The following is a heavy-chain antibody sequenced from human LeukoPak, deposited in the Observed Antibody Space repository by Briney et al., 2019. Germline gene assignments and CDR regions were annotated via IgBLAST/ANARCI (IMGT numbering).Heavy chain of an antibody. CDR3: ARGVAVAGTFDY. D-gene: IGHD6-19*01. CDR2: INPNSGGT. V-gene: IGHV1-2*02. Sequence: VASVKVSCKASGYTFTGYYMHWVRQAPGQGLEWMGWINPNSGGTNYAQKFQGRVTITRNTSISTAYMELSSLRSEDTAVYYCARGVAVAGTFDYWGQGTLVTVSS. CDR1: GYTFTGYY. J-gene: IGHJ4*02.